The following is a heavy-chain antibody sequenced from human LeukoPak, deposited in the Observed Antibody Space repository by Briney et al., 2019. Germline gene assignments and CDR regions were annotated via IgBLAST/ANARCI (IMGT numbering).Heavy chain of an antibody. CDR2: IIPIFGTA. D-gene: IGHD4-17*01. V-gene: IGHV1-69*13. Sequence: ASVKVSCKASGGTFSSYAISWVRQAPGQGLEWMGGIIPIFGTANYAQKFQGRVTITADESTSTAYMELSSLRAEDTAVYYCAGGFTVTTFSPPLDYWGQGTLVTVSS. CDR3: AGGFTVTTFSPPLDY. J-gene: IGHJ4*02. CDR1: GGTFSSYA.